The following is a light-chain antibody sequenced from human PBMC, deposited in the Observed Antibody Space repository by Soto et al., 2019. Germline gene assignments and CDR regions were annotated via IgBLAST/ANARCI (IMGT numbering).Light chain of an antibody. V-gene: IGKV3-20*01. CDR2: GVS. J-gene: IGKJ3*01. Sequence: EIVLTQSPGTLSLSPGERATLSCRASQSVGSTYFSWYQQTPGHAPKLLIDGVSRRATGIPHRSSGRGSGPDFTLTSSRLEPEDFAVYYCQNYGTSPLTFGPGTKVEIK. CDR3: QNYGTSPLT. CDR1: QSVGSTY.